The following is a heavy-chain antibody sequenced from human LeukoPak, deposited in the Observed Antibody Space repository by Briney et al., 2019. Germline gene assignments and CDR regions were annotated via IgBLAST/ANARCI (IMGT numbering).Heavy chain of an antibody. J-gene: IGHJ6*02. Sequence: GGSLRLSCAASGFTFSSYDMHWVRQATGKGLEWVSAIGTAGDTYYPGSVKGRFTISRENAKNSLYLQMNSLRAGDTAVYYWARGGYCSSTSCFNYYYYGIDVWGQGTTVTVSS. CDR3: ARGGYCSSTSCFNYYYYGIDV. CDR1: GFTFSSYD. V-gene: IGHV3-13*01. D-gene: IGHD2-2*01. CDR2: IGTAGDT.